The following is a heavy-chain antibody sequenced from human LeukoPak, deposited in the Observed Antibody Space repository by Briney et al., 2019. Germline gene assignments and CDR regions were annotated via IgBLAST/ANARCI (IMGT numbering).Heavy chain of an antibody. CDR3: ARGTQLLWFGELLSSFDY. V-gene: IGHV1-18*01. CDR1: GYTFTSYG. Sequence: ASVKVSCKASGYTFTSYGLSWVRQAPGQGLEWMGWISGYNGDTNYAQKLQGRVTMTTDTSTSTAYMELRSLRSDDTAVYYCARGTQLLWFGELLSSFDYWGQGTLVTVSS. D-gene: IGHD3-10*01. CDR2: ISGYNGDT. J-gene: IGHJ4*02.